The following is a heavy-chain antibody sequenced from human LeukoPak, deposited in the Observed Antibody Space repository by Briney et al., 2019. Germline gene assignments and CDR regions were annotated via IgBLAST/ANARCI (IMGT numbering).Heavy chain of an antibody. CDR1: GFTFSTYS. CDR2: ISSSSSTI. V-gene: IGHV3-48*01. D-gene: IGHD6-6*01. CDR3: AGGASEYSSSGDFAC. Sequence: PGGSLRLSCAASGFTFSTYSMNWVRQAPGKGLEGVSYISSSSSTIYYADSVKGRFAISRDTAKNSLYLQMKSLSADDTAVYYCAGGASEYSSSGDFACWGQGTLVTVSS. J-gene: IGHJ4*02.